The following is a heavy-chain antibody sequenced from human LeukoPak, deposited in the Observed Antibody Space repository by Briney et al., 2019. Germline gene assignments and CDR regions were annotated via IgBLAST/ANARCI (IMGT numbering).Heavy chain of an antibody. V-gene: IGHV3-23*01. CDR1: GFTFNNYA. J-gene: IGHJ4*02. CDR3: AKDGVAPGSGGDFFDY. Sequence: GGSLRLSCAAAGFTFNNYAMSWVRQAPGMGLEWVSSIIASGDRTYYADSVKGRFTISRDNSQNTLYLQVNSLRAEDTAVYYCAKDGVAPGSGGDFFDYWGQGTLVTVSS. CDR2: IIASGDRT. D-gene: IGHD3-10*01.